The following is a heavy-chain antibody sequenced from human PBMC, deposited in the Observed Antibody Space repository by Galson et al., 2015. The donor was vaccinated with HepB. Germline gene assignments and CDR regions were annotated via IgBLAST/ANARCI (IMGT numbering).Heavy chain of an antibody. D-gene: IGHD3-3*01. J-gene: IGHJ2*01. CDR2: IKQDGSEK. CDR3: ARDYDPASRPLSYFDL. V-gene: IGHV3-7*01. Sequence: SLRLSCAASGFTFSRYWMNWVRQAPGKGLEWVANIKQDGSEKYYVDSVKGRFTISRDNAKNSLYVQMNSLRAEDTAVYYCARDYDPASRPLSYFDLWGRGTLVTVSS. CDR1: GFTFSRYW.